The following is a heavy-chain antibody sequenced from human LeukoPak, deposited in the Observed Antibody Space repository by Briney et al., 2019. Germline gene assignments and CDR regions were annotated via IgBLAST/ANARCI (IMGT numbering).Heavy chain of an antibody. CDR3: AKGGHFSPFDY. CDR2: LSGRGDDA. J-gene: IGHJ4*02. D-gene: IGHD2/OR15-2a*01. CDR1: GYTFGDYA. V-gene: IGHV3-23*01. Sequence: GGSLRLSCAASGYTFGDYAVSWVRQAPGKGLEWVSTLSGRGDDAFYADSVKGRFTISRDNSKNTLSLQTNSLRAEDTAVYYCAKGGHFSPFDYWGQGTLVTVSS.